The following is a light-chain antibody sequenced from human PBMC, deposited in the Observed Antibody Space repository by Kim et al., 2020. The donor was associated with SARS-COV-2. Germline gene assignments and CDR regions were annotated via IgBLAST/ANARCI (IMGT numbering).Light chain of an antibody. Sequence: PGRVVTPTCASSTGAGSRAYYANWFQQKPGQVPVSLIYATTNQRSWTPARFSGSLLGDKAALTLSAVQPEDEAEYYCLLYSGGAWVFGGGTQLTVL. CDR1: TGAGSRAYY. CDR2: ATT. CDR3: LLYSGGAWV. J-gene: IGLJ3*02. V-gene: IGLV7-43*01.